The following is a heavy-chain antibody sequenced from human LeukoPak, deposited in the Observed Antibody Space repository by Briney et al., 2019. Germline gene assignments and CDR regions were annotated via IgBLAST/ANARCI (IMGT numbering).Heavy chain of an antibody. CDR1: GGTFSSYA. CDR3: ARIYCGGDCYSRPAFDI. Sequence: ASVKVSCKASGGTFSSYAISWVRQAPGQGLEWMGGIIPIFGTANYAQKFQGRVTITADESTSTAYMELSSLRSEDTAVYYCARIYCGGDCYSRPAFDIWGQGTMVTVSS. V-gene: IGHV1-69*13. CDR2: IIPIFGTA. J-gene: IGHJ3*02. D-gene: IGHD2-21*01.